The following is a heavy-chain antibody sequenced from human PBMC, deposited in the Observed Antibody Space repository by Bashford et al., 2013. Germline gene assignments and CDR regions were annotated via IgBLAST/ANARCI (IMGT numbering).Heavy chain of an antibody. D-gene: IGHD2-8*02. Sequence: GGSLRLSCAASGLTFSSYEMTWVRQAPGKGLEWLSYISSSGRTIYYADSVKGRFTISRDNTKNSLYLQMNSLRAEDTAIYYCASQDNVLVQTARALDYWGQGTLVTVSS. V-gene: IGHV3-48*03. CDR2: ISSSGRTI. J-gene: IGHJ4*02. CDR3: ASQDNVLVQTARALDY. CDR1: GLTFSSYE.